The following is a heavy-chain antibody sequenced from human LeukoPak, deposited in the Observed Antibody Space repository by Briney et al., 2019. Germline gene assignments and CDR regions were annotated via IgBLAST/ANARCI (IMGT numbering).Heavy chain of an antibody. CDR3: ARDTVTTFPAYYYYYYMDV. V-gene: IGHV3-21*01. J-gene: IGHJ6*03. CDR1: GFTFSSYG. Sequence: PGGSLRLSCAASGFTFSSYGMSWVRQAPGKGLEWVSFIYSDNTHYSDSVKGRFTISRDNAKNSLYLQMNSLRAEDTAVYYCARDTVTTFPAYYYYYYMDVWGKGTTVTISS. D-gene: IGHD4-17*01. CDR2: IYSDNT.